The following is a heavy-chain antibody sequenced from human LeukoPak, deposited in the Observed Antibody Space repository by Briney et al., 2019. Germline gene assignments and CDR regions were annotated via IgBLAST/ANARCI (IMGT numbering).Heavy chain of an antibody. D-gene: IGHD3-9*01. J-gene: IGHJ4*02. CDR2: IKHSGST. V-gene: IGHV4-34*01. CDR3: ARGVTIFIDS. CDR1: GGSSRGYY. Sequence: SETPSLTCALYGGSSRGYYWSCIPEPPGTGLELSVEIKHSGSTNSNPSLVSRVTISAGTSKNQFCLKLSSVTAADTAVYYRARGVTIFIDSWGQGALVTVSP.